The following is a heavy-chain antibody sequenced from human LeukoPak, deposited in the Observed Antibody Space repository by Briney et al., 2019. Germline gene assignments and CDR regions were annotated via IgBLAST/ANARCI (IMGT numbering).Heavy chain of an antibody. CDR1: GFTFSDYY. V-gene: IGHV3-11*04. D-gene: IGHD4-17*01. J-gene: IGHJ2*01. CDR3: AKGGATVIDY. CDR2: ISSGGSTI. Sequence: PGGSLRLSCAVSGFTFSDYYMSWIRQAPGKGLEWVSYISSGGSTISHADSVKGRFTISRDNAENSLYLQMNSLRAEDTAVYYCAKGGATVIDYWGRGTLVTVSS.